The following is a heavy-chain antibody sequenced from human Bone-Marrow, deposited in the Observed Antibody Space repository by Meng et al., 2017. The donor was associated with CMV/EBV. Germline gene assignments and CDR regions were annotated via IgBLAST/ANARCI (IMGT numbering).Heavy chain of an antibody. V-gene: IGHV3-30*19. CDR3: ARERQIGARYVIFFAN. CDR1: GFTFSSYG. Sequence: GGSLRLSCAASGFTFSSYGMHWVRQAPGKGLEWVAVISYDGSNKYYADSVKGRFTISRDNSKNTLYLQMNSLRAEDTAVYYCARERQIGARYVIFFANRGQGTLVTVSS. D-gene: IGHD3-3*02. CDR2: ISYDGSNK. J-gene: IGHJ4*02.